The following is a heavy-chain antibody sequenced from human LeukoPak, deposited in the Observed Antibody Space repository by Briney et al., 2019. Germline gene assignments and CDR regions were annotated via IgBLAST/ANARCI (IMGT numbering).Heavy chain of an antibody. J-gene: IGHJ6*02. CDR3: ASKSIEDSYGPGYHYYGMDV. Sequence: AASVKVSCKASGGTFSSYAISWVRQAPGQGLEWMGRIIPILGIANYAQKFQGRVTITADKSTSTAYMELSSLRSEDTAVYYCASKSIEDSYGPGYHYYGMDVWGQGTTVTVSS. V-gene: IGHV1-69*04. CDR2: IIPILGIA. D-gene: IGHD5-18*01. CDR1: GGTFSSYA.